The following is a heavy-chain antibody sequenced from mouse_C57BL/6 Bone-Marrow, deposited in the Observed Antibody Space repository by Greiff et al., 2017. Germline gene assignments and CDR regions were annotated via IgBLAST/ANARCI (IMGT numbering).Heavy chain of an antibody. CDR2: ISNGGGST. Sequence: EVMLVESGGGLVQPGGSLKLSCAASGFTFSDYYMYWVRQTPEKRLEWVAYISNGGGSTYYPDTVKGRFTISRDNAKNTLYLQMSRLKSEDTAMYYCARGGNHGAWFAYWGQGTLVTVSA. CDR3: ARGGNHGAWFAY. J-gene: IGHJ3*01. CDR1: GFTFSDYY. D-gene: IGHD2-1*01. V-gene: IGHV5-12*01.